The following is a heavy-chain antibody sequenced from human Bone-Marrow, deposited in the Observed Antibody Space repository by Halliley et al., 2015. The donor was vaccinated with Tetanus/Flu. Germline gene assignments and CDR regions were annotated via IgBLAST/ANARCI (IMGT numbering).Heavy chain of an antibody. J-gene: IGHJ4*02. D-gene: IGHD6-19*01. Sequence: SLRLSCAASGFTFSDHYMDWVRQAPGKGLEWVARIRKKADRYTTEYAASVKGRFTISRDDSKNSLYLQMHSLETDDTAVYYCVRGGYSSGWPTLDFWGQGTLVTVSS. V-gene: IGHV3-72*01. CDR2: IRKKADRYTT. CDR3: VRGGYSSGWPTLDF. CDR1: GFTFSDHY.